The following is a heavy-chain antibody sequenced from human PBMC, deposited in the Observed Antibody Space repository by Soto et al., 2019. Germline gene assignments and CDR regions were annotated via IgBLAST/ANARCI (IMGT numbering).Heavy chain of an antibody. CDR3: ARTTVVTPPHFDY. Sequence: PSETLSLTCTVSGGSISSYYWSWIRQPSGKGLEWIGYIYYSGSTNYNPSLKSRVTISVDTSKNQFSLKLSSVTAADTAVYYCARTTVVTPPHFDYWGQGTLVTVSS. V-gene: IGHV4-59*01. CDR1: GGSISSYY. J-gene: IGHJ4*02. D-gene: IGHD4-17*01. CDR2: IYYSGST.